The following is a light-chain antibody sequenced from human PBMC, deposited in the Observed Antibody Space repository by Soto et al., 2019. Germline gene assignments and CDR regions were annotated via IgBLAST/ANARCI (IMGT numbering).Light chain of an antibody. Sequence: QSALTQPPSASGSPEQSVTISCTGTSSDVGGYNCVSWYQQHPGKAPQLMIYEVTKRPSGVPDRFSGSKSGNTASLTVSGLQAEDEADYYCSSYAGSNTVLFGGGTKLTVL. CDR3: SSYAGSNTVL. J-gene: IGLJ2*01. V-gene: IGLV2-8*01. CDR1: SSDVGGYNC. CDR2: EVT.